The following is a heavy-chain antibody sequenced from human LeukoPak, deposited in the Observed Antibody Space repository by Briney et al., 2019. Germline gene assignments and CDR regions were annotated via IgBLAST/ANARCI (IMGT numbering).Heavy chain of an antibody. J-gene: IGHJ4*02. Sequence: GGSLRLSCAASGFTFSSYDMNWVRQPPGKGLEWVAVISYDGSNKYYADSVKGRFTISRDNSKNTVYLQMNSLRAEDTAVYYCAKDREGTTFDNWGQGTLVTVSS. CDR2: ISYDGSNK. V-gene: IGHV3-30*18. D-gene: IGHD1-7*01. CDR1: GFTFSSYD. CDR3: AKDREGTTFDN.